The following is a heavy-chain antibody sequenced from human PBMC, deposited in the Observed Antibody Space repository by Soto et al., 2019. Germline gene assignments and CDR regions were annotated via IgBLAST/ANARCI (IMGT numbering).Heavy chain of an antibody. CDR2: ISAYNGNT. J-gene: IGHJ6*02. Sequence: QVQLVQSGAEVKKPGASVKVSCKASGYTFTSYGISWVRQAPGQGLEWMGWISAYNGNTNYAQKPQGRVTMTTDTSTSTADMELRSLRSDDTAVYYGAGDPGQHLDRYGMDVWGQGTTVTV. D-gene: IGHD6-13*01. V-gene: IGHV1-18*01. CDR3: AGDPGQHLDRYGMDV. CDR1: GYTFTSYG.